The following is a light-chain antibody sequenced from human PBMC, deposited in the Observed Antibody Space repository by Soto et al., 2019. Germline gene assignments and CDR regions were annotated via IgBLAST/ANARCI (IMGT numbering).Light chain of an antibody. CDR3: SSKTSSSSTFV. CDR2: EVS. J-gene: IGLJ1*01. CDR1: TSDVGAYNY. Sequence: QSALTQPSSLSGSPGQSITISCTGSTSDVGAYNYVSWYKHHPGQAPQLMIYEVSNRPSGVSNRFSGSKSGNTASLTISGLQADDEGDYYCSSKTSSSSTFVFGTGTKVTVL. V-gene: IGLV2-14*01.